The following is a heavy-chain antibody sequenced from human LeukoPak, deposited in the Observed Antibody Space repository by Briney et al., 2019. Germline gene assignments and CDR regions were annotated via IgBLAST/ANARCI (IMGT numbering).Heavy chain of an antibody. J-gene: IGHJ4*02. CDR2: ISGSGGST. V-gene: IGHV3-23*01. D-gene: IGHD1-26*01. Sequence: GGSLRLSCAASGFTFSSFAMNWVRQAPGKGLEWVSGISGSGGSTYYADSVKGRFTISRDNSKNTLYVQMNSLRAEDTAVYYCAKDSWGISGSFSYWGQGTLVTVSS. CDR3: AKDSWGISGSFSY. CDR1: GFTFSSFA.